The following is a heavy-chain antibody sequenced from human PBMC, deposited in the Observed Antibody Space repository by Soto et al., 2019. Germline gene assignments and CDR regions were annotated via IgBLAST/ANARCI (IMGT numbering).Heavy chain of an antibody. D-gene: IGHD3-10*01. V-gene: IGHV3-23*01. J-gene: IGHJ5*02. CDR1: GFTFSDSA. Sequence: PGGSLRLSCAASGFTFSDSAMTWVRQTPGKGLEYVSSITFNGGSTYYADSVKGRFTISRDDSKNTLHLQMNSLQTEDTAVYYCTTLNLWFGSDPWGPGTLVTVS. CDR2: ITFNGGST. CDR3: TTLNLWFGSDP.